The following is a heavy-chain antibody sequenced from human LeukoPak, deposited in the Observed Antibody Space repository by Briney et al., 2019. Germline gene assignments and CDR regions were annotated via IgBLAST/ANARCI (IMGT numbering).Heavy chain of an antibody. D-gene: IGHD3-22*01. J-gene: IGHJ3*02. CDR1: GYTFTTYG. V-gene: IGHV1-18*01. CDR2: INSYSGNT. Sequence: ASVKVSCKASGYTFTTYGISWVRQAPGQGLEWMGWINSYSGNTNYAQKLQGRVTMTTDTSTSTAYMELRSLRSDDTAVYYCAKDMRPPDYYDSSGYYLQGFDIWGQGTMVTVSS. CDR3: AKDMRPPDYYDSSGYYLQGFDI.